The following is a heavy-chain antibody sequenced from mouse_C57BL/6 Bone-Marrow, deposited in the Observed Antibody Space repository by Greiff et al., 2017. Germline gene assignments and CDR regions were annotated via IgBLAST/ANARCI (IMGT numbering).Heavy chain of an antibody. CDR2: ISDGGSYT. V-gene: IGHV5-4*01. CDR1: GFTFSSYA. CDR3: ARENWEDY. Sequence: EVMLVESGGGLVKPGGSLKLSCAASGFTFSSYAMSWVRQTPEKRLEWVATISDGGSYTYYPDNVKGRFTISRDNAKNNLYLQMSHLKSEDTAMYYCARENWEDYWGQGTTLTASS. D-gene: IGHD4-1*01. J-gene: IGHJ2*01.